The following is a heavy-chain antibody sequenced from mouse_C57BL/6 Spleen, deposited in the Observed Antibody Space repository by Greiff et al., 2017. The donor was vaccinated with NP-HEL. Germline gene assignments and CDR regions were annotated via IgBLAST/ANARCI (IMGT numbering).Heavy chain of an antibody. D-gene: IGHD2-3*01. V-gene: IGHV1-64*01. CDR1: GYTFTSYW. CDR3: ARNYDGYFWFAY. J-gene: IGHJ3*01. CDR2: IHPNSGST. Sequence: VQLQQPGAELVKPGASVKLSCKASGYTFTSYWMHWVKQRPGQGLEWIGMIHPNSGSTNYNEKLKSKATLTVDKSSSTAYMQLSSLTSEDSAVYYCARNYDGYFWFAYWGQGTLVTVSA.